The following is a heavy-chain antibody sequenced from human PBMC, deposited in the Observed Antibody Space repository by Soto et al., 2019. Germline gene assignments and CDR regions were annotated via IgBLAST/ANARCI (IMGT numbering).Heavy chain of an antibody. CDR3: ARDLEPWIQLWSGPDY. CDR1: GYSFSSIG. Sequence: ASVKVSCNASGYSFSSIGISWVRQAPGQGLEWMGWISPYNRNMYYAERLQGRVTMTTDTSTSTAYMELRSLRSDDTAVYYCARDLEPWIQLWSGPDYWGQGTLVTVSS. V-gene: IGHV1-18*01. D-gene: IGHD5-18*01. J-gene: IGHJ4*02. CDR2: ISPYNRNM.